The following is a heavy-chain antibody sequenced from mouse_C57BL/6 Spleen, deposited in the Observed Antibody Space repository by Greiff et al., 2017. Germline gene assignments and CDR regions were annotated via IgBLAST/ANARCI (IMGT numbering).Heavy chain of an antibody. CDR1: GFNIKDDY. CDR2: IDPENGDT. D-gene: IGHD2-2*01. V-gene: IGHV14-4*01. CDR3: TVYGYDGY. J-gene: IGHJ2*01. Sequence: VQLQQSGAELVRPGASVKLSCTASGFNIKDDYMHWVKQRPEQGLEWIGWIDPENGDTEYASKFQGKATITADTSSNTAYLQLSSLTSEDTAVYYFTVYGYDGYWGQGTTLTVSS.